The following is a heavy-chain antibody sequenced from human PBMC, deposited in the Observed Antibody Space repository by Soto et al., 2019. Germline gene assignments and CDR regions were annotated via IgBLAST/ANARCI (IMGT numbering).Heavy chain of an antibody. Sequence: GGSLRLSCAASGVTFSSYGMQWVRQAPGKGLEWVAVISYEGSAQYYADSVKGRVTISRDNSKNTVYLEMNSLRAEDTAVYYCAKGTYYYGSAPYYFDYWGQGTLVTVSS. CDR3: AKGTYYYGSAPYYFDY. J-gene: IGHJ4*02. CDR1: GVTFSSYG. CDR2: ISYEGSAQ. D-gene: IGHD3-10*01. V-gene: IGHV3-30*18.